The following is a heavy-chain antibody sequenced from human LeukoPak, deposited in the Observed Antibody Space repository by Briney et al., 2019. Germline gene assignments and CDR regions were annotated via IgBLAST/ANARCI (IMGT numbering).Heavy chain of an antibody. CDR3: ARADDSGGYYY. CDR1: GFTVSSNY. Sequence: PGGSLRLSCAASGFTVSSNYMSWVRQAPGKGLEWVSVIYSGGSTYYADSVKGRFTISRDNSKKTLYLQMNSLRAEDTAVYYCARADDSGGYYYWGQGTLVTVSS. CDR2: IYSGGST. J-gene: IGHJ4*02. V-gene: IGHV3-66*01. D-gene: IGHD3-22*01.